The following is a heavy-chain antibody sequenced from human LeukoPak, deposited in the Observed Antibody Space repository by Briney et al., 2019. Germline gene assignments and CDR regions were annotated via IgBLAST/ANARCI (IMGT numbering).Heavy chain of an antibody. D-gene: IGHD4-17*01. CDR2: ITGGGRT. CDR3: ARDPNGDYIGAFDF. V-gene: IGHV3-23*01. Sequence: GGSLRLSCAASGFTFNNYAMMWVRQAQGQWLEWVSAITGGGRTYYADSVKGRFTISSDNSKNTLYLQMNSMSAEDTALYFCARDPNGDYIGAFDFLGQGTVVTVSS. CDR1: GFTFNNYA. J-gene: IGHJ3*01.